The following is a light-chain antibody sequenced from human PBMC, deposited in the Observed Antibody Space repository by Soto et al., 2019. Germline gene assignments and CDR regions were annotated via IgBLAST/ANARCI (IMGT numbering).Light chain of an antibody. CDR2: DAS. Sequence: DIQGTHSPSPLSASVGDRVTITCRASQTMTNWLAWYQQRPGKAPKLLIYDASSLKSGVPSSFSGSGSGTEFTLNISSLQPDGFATYYCQHYDSYPYTFGQGTKLEIK. J-gene: IGKJ2*01. CDR1: QTMTNW. CDR3: QHYDSYPYT. V-gene: IGKV1-5*01.